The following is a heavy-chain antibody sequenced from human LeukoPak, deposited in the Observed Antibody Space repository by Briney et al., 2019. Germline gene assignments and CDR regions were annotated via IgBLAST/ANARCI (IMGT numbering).Heavy chain of an antibody. CDR3: ARKRPNYFDY. J-gene: IGHJ4*02. CDR2: INLDGSQK. Sequence: GGSLRLSCAVSGFTFSSYAMSWVRQAPGKGPEWVANINLDGSQKYYVDSVKGRFTISRDNAENSLYLQMNSLRAEDTALYYCARKRPNYFDYWGQGTLVTVSS. V-gene: IGHV3-7*01. CDR1: GFTFSSYA.